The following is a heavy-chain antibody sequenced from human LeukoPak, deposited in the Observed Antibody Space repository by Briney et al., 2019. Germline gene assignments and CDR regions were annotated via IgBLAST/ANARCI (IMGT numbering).Heavy chain of an antibody. V-gene: IGHV3-74*01. Sequence: QTGGSLRLSCAASGFTFRSYWMHWVRQAPGKGLVWVSFINPDGSTTNYAASVKGRFTISRDNAKNALYLQMNSLRAEDTAVYYCAKDLHYGSADYWGQGTLVTVSS. D-gene: IGHD3-10*01. J-gene: IGHJ4*02. CDR3: AKDLHYGSADY. CDR1: GFTFRSYW. CDR2: INPDGSTT.